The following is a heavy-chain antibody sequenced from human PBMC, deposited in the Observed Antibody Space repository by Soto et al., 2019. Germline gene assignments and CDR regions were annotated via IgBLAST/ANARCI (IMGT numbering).Heavy chain of an antibody. CDR3: AKLHHIYCRGRSCHKYFYYSMDV. J-gene: IGHJ6*02. Sequence: GESLKISCKGSGYGFGNYWIGWVRQMPGKGLEWMGIIYPGDSDTRYRPCVQGQVAISVDKSASTAYLQWNSVKASDTAIYFCAKLHHIYCRGRSCHKYFYYSMDVWGQGTTVT. CDR2: IYPGDSDT. V-gene: IGHV5-51*01. CDR1: GYGFGNYW. D-gene: IGHD2-15*01.